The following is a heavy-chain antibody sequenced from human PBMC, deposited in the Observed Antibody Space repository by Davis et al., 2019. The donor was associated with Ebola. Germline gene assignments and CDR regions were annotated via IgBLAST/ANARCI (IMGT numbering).Heavy chain of an antibody. Sequence: MPSETLSLTCTVSGGSISSYCWSWIRQPPGKGLEWIGYIYYSGSTNYNPSLKSRVTISVDTSKNQFSLKLSSVTAADTAVYYCARVGNPYYYGMDVWGQGTTVTVSS. J-gene: IGHJ6*02. CDR3: ARVGNPYYYGMDV. V-gene: IGHV4-59*01. D-gene: IGHD7-27*01. CDR1: GGSISSYC. CDR2: IYYSGST.